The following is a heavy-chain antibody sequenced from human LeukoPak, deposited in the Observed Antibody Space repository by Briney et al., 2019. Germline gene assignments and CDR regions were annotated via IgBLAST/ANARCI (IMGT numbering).Heavy chain of an antibody. V-gene: IGHV4-59*08. CDR1: GASISSYY. CDR3: ARHQRPPRNYFDY. J-gene: IGHJ4*02. Sequence: SETLTLTCSVSGASISSYYWIWIRQPPGKRLEWIGNIFHTGNTNYSPSLRSRLTISLDTSKNQFSLKLSSVTAADTAVYYCARHQRPPRNYFDYWGQGTLVTVSS. CDR2: IFHTGNT.